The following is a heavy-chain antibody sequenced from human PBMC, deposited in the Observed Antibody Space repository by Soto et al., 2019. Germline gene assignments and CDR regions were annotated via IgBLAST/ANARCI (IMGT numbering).Heavy chain of an antibody. CDR2: INAGNGDT. CDR3: ARGRGDSGHRYVTY. D-gene: IGHD5-12*01. J-gene: IGHJ4*02. Sequence: ASVKVSCKASGYTFTDYTLHWVRQAPGERLEWMGWINAGNGDTRYSQNFQGRVTITRDTSANTAYMELSSLGSEDTAVYFCARGRGDSGHRYVTYWGQGTLVTVSS. CDR1: GYTFTDYT. V-gene: IGHV1-3*01.